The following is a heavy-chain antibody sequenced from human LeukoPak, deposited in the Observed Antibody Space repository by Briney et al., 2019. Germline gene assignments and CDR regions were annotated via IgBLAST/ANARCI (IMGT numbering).Heavy chain of an antibody. V-gene: IGHV1-2*02. CDR3: AGGRGGYNVIDY. D-gene: IGHD5-24*01. Sequence: ASVKVSCKASGYTFTGYYMHWVRQAPGQGLEWMGWINSKTGGLNYAQKFQGRVTMTRDTSISTGYMELSRLKSDDTAVYYCAGGRGGYNVIDYWGQGTLVTVSS. J-gene: IGHJ4*02. CDR2: INSKTGGL. CDR1: GYTFTGYY.